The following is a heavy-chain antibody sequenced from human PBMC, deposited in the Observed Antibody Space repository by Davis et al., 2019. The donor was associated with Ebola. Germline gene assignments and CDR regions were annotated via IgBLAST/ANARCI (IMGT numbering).Heavy chain of an antibody. J-gene: IGHJ3*02. D-gene: IGHD5-18*01. Sequence: GESLKISCAASGFTFTNYVMNWVRQAPGKGLEWVSAISGSGGTTYYAGSVKGRFTVSRDNSKKTMYLQMNSLRAEDTAVYYCARLVQLWFDAFDIWGQGTMVTVSS. CDR3: ARLVQLWFDAFDI. V-gene: IGHV3-23*01. CDR2: ISGSGGTT. CDR1: GFTFTNYV.